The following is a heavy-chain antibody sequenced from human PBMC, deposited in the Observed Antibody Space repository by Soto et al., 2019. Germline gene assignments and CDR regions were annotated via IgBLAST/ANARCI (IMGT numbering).Heavy chain of an antibody. CDR3: ARGRIGSRFLEWLSPNDAFDI. V-gene: IGHV1-8*01. CDR1: GYTFTSYD. CDR2: MNPNSGNT. Sequence: SCKASGYTFTSYDINWVRQATGQGLEWMGWMNPNSGNTGYAQKFQGRVTMTRNTSISTAYMELSSLRSEDTAVYYCARGRIGSRFLEWLSPNDAFDIWGQGTMVTVS. D-gene: IGHD3-3*01. J-gene: IGHJ3*02.